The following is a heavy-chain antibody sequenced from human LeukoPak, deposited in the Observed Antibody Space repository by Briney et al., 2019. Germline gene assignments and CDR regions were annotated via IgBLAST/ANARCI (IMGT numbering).Heavy chain of an antibody. J-gene: IGHJ4*02. V-gene: IGHV3-7*01. Sequence: GGSLRPSCAASGFTFSSYWMSWVRQAPGKGLEWVANIKQDGSEKYYVDSVKGRFTISRDNAKNSLYLQMNSLRAEDTAVYYCARGSGIYTIYFDYWGQGSLVTVSS. CDR3: ARGSGIYTIYFDY. D-gene: IGHD3-10*01. CDR1: GFTFSSYW. CDR2: IKQDGSEK.